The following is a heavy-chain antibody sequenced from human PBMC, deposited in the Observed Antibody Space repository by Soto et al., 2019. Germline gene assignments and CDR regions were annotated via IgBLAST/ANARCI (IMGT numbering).Heavy chain of an antibody. J-gene: IGHJ5*02. CDR1: GFTFTSYW. CDR3: ARKGKNSRGQYSLDP. CDR2: IFPDDSDT. Sequence: GESLKISCKGSGFTFTSYWIAWVRQMPGKGLEWMGIIFPDDSDTRYSPSFQGQVTISADKSISTAYLQWSSLKASDTAMYYCARKGKNSRGQYSLDPWGQGTLVTVFS. D-gene: IGHD3-22*01. V-gene: IGHV5-51*01.